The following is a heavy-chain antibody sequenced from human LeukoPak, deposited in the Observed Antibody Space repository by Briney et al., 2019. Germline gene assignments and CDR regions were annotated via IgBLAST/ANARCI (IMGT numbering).Heavy chain of an antibody. CDR1: GFTFSSYG. D-gene: IGHD2-15*01. J-gene: IGHJ4*02. V-gene: IGHV3-33*01. Sequence: GGSLRLSCAASGFTFSSYGMHWVRQAPGKGLEWVALIWYDGNNKYYADSVKGRFTISRDNSKNTLYLQLNSLRAEDTAMYYCARQHCSGGDCYFFDWGQGTLVTVSS. CDR3: ARQHCSGGDCYFFD. CDR2: IWYDGNNK.